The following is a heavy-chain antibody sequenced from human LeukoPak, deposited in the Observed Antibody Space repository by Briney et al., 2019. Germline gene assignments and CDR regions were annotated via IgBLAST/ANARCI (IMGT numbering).Heavy chain of an antibody. V-gene: IGHV3-7*01. D-gene: IGHD3-3*01. CDR1: GFTFSSYW. CDR2: IKQGGSEK. Sequence: PGGSLRLSCAASGFTFSSYWMSWVRQAPGKGLEWVANIKQGGSEKYYVDPVKGRFTISRDNAKNSLYLQMNSLRAEDTAVYYCAREETYYDSWSGYYNSYYYMDVWGKGTTVTVSS. CDR3: AREETYYDSWSGYYNSYYYMDV. J-gene: IGHJ6*03.